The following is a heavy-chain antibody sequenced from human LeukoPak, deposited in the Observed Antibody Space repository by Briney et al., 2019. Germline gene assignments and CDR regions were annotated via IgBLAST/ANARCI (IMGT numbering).Heavy chain of an antibody. D-gene: IGHD1-26*01. J-gene: IGHJ2*01. CDR2: IYYSGST. CDR3: ARSYDWYIDL. V-gene: IGHV4-39*01. Sequence: ASETPSLTCTVSGGSISSSSYYWGWIRQPPGKGLEWIGSIYYSGSTYYNPSLKSRVTISVDTSKNQFSLKLSSVTAADTAVYYCARSYDWYIDLWGRGTLVTVSS. CDR1: GGSISSSSYY.